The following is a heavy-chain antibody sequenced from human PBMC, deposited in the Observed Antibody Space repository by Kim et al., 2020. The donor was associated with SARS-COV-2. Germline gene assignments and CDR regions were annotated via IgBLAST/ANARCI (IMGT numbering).Heavy chain of an antibody. CDR3: AKNWGATNTAYDN. Sequence: GGSLRLSCAASGFSYKYYAMSWLRQAPGKGLEWASSLSGDGSDTYYADSVKGRLTISRDNFGKKVFLQMNSLRVEDTALYYCAKNWGATNTAYDNWGQGTLVTVSS. CDR1: GFSYKYYA. CDR2: LSGDGSDT. V-gene: IGHV3-23*01. D-gene: IGHD5-18*01. J-gene: IGHJ4*02.